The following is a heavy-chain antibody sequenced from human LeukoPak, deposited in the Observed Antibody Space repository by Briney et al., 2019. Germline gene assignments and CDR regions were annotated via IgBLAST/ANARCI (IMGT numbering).Heavy chain of an antibody. CDR1: GFSFSSYS. CDR2: ITGSSSAM. J-gene: IGHJ4*02. CDR3: ARKSGSSGYPFDY. D-gene: IGHD3-22*01. Sequence: PGGSLRLPCAASGFSFSSYSMNWVRQAPGKGLEWVSYITGSSSAMHYADSVKGRFTISRDNVKNSLYLQMNSLRAEDTAVYYCARKSGSSGYPFDYWGQGTLVTVST. V-gene: IGHV3-48*01.